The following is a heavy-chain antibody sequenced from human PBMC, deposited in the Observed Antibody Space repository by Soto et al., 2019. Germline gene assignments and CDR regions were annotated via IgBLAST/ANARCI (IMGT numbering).Heavy chain of an antibody. J-gene: IGHJ4*02. CDR1: GYTFTNYA. Sequence: QVQLVQSGVEVKKPGASVKVSCKASGYTFTNYAFSWMRQAPGQGLEWMGWISAYNGNTNYPQKLQGRVTMTTDTSTSTAYMELRSLRSDDTAVYHCARDLAATGPFDCWGQGTLVTVPS. CDR3: ARDLAATGPFDC. D-gene: IGHD6-13*01. CDR2: ISAYNGNT. V-gene: IGHV1-18*01.